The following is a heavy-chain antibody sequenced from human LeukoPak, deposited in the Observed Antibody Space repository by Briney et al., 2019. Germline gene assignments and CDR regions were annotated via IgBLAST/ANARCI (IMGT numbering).Heavy chain of an antibody. CDR1: GGSISSSSYY. D-gene: IGHD6-13*01. J-gene: IGHJ4*02. V-gene: IGHV4-39*01. CDR2: IYYSGST. CDR3: ASVYSSSWFDY. Sequence: SETLSLTCTVSGGSISSSSYYWGWIRQPPGKGLEWIVSIYYSGSTYYNPSLKSRVTISVDTSKNQFSLKLSSVTAADTAVYYCASVYSSSWFDYWGQGTLVTVSS.